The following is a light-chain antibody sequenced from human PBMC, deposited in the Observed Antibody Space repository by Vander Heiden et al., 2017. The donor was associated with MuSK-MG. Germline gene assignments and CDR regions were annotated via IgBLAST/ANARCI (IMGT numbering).Light chain of an antibody. CDR3: QQYNNYVLS. CDR2: KAS. J-gene: IGKJ4*01. V-gene: IGKV1-5*03. Sequence: TQLPRSPSPLSASVGDRVTITCRASQSISSWLAWYQQKPGKAPNLLIYKASTLESGVPSRFSGSGSGTEFTLTISSLQPDDFATYYCQQYNNYVLSFGGGTKVEIK. CDR1: QSISSW.